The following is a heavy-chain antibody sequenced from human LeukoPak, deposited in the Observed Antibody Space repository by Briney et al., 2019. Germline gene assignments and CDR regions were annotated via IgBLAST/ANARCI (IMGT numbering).Heavy chain of an antibody. D-gene: IGHD3-10*01. CDR1: GFIFSSFA. V-gene: IGHV3-23*01. J-gene: IGHJ3*02. Sequence: GGSLTLSCAASGFIFSSFAMSWVRPAPGKGLEWVSAISGSGGITYYADSLKGRFTISRDNSKNTLYRQMISLRAEDTAVYYCAKVGVVIRDAFDIWGQGTMVTVSS. CDR2: ISGSGGIT. CDR3: AKVGVVIRDAFDI.